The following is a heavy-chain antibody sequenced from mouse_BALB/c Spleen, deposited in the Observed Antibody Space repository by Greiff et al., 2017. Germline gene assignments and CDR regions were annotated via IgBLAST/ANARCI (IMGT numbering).Heavy chain of an antibody. CDR1: GFTFSSFG. CDR2: ISSGSSTI. CDR3: TRDQDGNYAMDY. D-gene: IGHD2-1*01. V-gene: IGHV5-17*02. Sequence: EVQLVESGGGLVQPGGSRKLSCAASGFTFSSFGMHWVRQAPEKGLEWVAYISSGSSTIYYADTVKGRFTISRDNPKNTLFLQMTSLKSEDTAMYYCTRDQDGNYAMDYWGQGTSVTVSS. J-gene: IGHJ4*01.